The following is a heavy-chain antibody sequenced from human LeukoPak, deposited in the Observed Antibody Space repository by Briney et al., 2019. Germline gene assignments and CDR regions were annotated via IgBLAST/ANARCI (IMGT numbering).Heavy chain of an antibody. Sequence: ASVKVSCKASGYTFTSYYMHWVRQAPGQGLEWMGGIIPIFGTANYAQKFQGRVTITADESTSTAYMELSSLRSEDTAVYYCARASRDGYLYYFDYWGQGTLVTVSS. CDR1: GYTFTSYY. V-gene: IGHV1-69*13. J-gene: IGHJ4*02. CDR3: ARASRDGYLYYFDY. D-gene: IGHD5-24*01. CDR2: IIPIFGTA.